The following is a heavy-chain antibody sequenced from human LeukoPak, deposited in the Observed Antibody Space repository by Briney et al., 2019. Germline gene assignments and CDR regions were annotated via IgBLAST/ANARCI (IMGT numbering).Heavy chain of an antibody. J-gene: IGHJ2*01. Sequence: GGTLRLSCAASGFTFSSYAMNWVRQAPGKGLEWVASISGNGGSTYYADSVKGRFTISRDNSRNAVFLQMISPRDDDTAIYYCAKIERWLVHGFDLWGRGTLVTVSS. CDR1: GFTFSSYA. D-gene: IGHD6-19*01. CDR3: AKIERWLVHGFDL. CDR2: ISGNGGST. V-gene: IGHV3-23*01.